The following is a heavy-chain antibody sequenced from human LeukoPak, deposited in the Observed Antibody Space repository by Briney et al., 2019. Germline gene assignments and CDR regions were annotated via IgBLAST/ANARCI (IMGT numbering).Heavy chain of an antibody. CDR1: GLTFSSYW. CDR3: ARDGEGGLEYYFDY. Sequence: PWGSLRLSCAASGLTFSSYWTSWVRQAPGKGLEWVANIKQDGSEKYYVDSVKGRFTISRDNAKNSLYLQMNSLRAEDTAVYYCARDGEGGLEYYFDYWGQGTLVTVSS. V-gene: IGHV3-7*01. D-gene: IGHD3-10*01. CDR2: IKQDGSEK. J-gene: IGHJ4*02.